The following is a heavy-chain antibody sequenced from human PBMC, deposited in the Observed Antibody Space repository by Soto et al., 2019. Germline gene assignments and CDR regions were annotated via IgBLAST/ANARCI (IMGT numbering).Heavy chain of an antibody. Sequence: SETLSLTCTVSGGSISSYYWSWIRQPAGKGLEWIGRIYTSGSTNYNPSLKSRVTMSVDTSKNQFSLKLSSVTAADTAVYYCARDRELGYCSSTSCSNHNWFDPWGQGTLVTVS. J-gene: IGHJ5*02. CDR2: IYTSGST. CDR1: GGSISSYY. CDR3: ARDRELGYCSSTSCSNHNWFDP. D-gene: IGHD2-2*01. V-gene: IGHV4-4*07.